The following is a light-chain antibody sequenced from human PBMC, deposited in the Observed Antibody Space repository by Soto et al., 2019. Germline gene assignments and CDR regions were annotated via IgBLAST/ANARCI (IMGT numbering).Light chain of an antibody. CDR1: SGGIANNY. CDR2: EHN. V-gene: IGLV6-57*04. Sequence: NFMLTQPHSVSESPGETVTISCTSTSGGIANNYVQWYQQRPGSAPTIVIYEHNQRPSGVPARFSGSTDGSSNSASLTISGLQTEDEADYYCQSYDGSFVLFGGGTKLTVL. CDR3: QSYDGSFVL. J-gene: IGLJ2*01.